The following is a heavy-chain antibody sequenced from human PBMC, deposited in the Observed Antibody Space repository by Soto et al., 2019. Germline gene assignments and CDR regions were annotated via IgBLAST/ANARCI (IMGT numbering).Heavy chain of an antibody. J-gene: IGHJ4*02. CDR3: ARAPLIGRNYYDSSGYYTHFDY. Sequence: SVKVSCKASGGMFSSHAISWVRQAPGQGLEWVGGIIPISGTANYAQKFQGRVTIIADESTSTAFMELSSLRSDDTAVYYCARAPLIGRNYYDSSGYYTHFDYWGQGALVTVSS. V-gene: IGHV1-69*13. CDR2: IIPISGTA. CDR1: GGMFSSHA. D-gene: IGHD3-22*01.